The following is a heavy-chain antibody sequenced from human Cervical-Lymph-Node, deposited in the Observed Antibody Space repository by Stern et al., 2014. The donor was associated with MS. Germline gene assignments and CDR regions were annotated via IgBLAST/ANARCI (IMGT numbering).Heavy chain of an antibody. CDR3: ARTYYYGSGTYNYYYYHMDV. D-gene: IGHD3-10*01. V-gene: IGHV1-69*17. CDR2: LIPIFGIA. J-gene: IGHJ6*02. Sequence: QLVQSGAEVKKPGSSVKVSCKTSGDTFSTYAISWVRQAPGQGLEWMGGLIPIFGIANYAQKYQGRVPITADRSTRTAYMELSSLRSEDTAVYYCARTYYYGSGTYNYYYYHMDVWGQGTTVTVSS. CDR1: GDTFSTYA.